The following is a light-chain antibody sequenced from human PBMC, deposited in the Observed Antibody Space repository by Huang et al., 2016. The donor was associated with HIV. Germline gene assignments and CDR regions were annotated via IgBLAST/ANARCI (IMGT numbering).Light chain of an antibody. CDR2: GAS. Sequence: EIEMTQSPATLSVSPGERATLSCRASQSVAKHFAWYQQKPGQAPRLLIYGASTRATGIPARFSGSGSGTEFTLTISSLQSEDFAVYYCHHYSNWPPTWTFGQGTKVEIK. J-gene: IGKJ1*01. CDR3: HHYSNWPPTWT. CDR1: QSVAKH. V-gene: IGKV3-15*01.